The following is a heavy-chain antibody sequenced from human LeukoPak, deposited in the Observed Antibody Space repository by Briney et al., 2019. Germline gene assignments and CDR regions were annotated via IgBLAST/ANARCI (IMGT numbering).Heavy chain of an antibody. Sequence: ASVRVSCKASGYTFTSYGISWVRQAPGQGLEWMGWISAYNGNTNYAQKLQGRVTMTTDTSTSTAYMELRSLRSDDTAVYYCARDGYATTVIEDDYWGQGTLVTVSS. CDR1: GYTFTSYG. D-gene: IGHD4-17*01. J-gene: IGHJ4*02. CDR2: ISAYNGNT. V-gene: IGHV1-18*01. CDR3: ARDGYATTVIEDDY.